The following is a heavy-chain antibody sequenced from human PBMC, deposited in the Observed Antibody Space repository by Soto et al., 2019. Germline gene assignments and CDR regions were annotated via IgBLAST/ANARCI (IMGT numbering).Heavy chain of an antibody. CDR3: AKDHRDSSGYNDAFDI. Sequence: QVQLVESGGGVVQPGRSLRLSCAASGFTFSSYGMHWVRQAPGKGLEWVAVISYDGSNKYYADSVKGRFTISRDNSKNTLYLQMNSLRAEDTAVYYCAKDHRDSSGYNDAFDIWGQGTMVTVSS. D-gene: IGHD3-22*01. CDR1: GFTFSSYG. J-gene: IGHJ3*02. CDR2: ISYDGSNK. V-gene: IGHV3-30*18.